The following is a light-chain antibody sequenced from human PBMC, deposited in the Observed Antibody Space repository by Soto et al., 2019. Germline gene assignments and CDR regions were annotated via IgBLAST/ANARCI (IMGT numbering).Light chain of an antibody. CDR2: DAS. Sequence: DIQMTQSPSTLSPSVGDRITITCRASQSIIRWLAWYQQKPGKAPKLLIYDASRWASGVPSRFSGSGSGTEFTLTINSLQPDDFATYYCQQYYSYSGTFGQGTKVDIK. J-gene: IGKJ1*01. CDR3: QQYYSYSGT. V-gene: IGKV1-5*01. CDR1: QSIIRW.